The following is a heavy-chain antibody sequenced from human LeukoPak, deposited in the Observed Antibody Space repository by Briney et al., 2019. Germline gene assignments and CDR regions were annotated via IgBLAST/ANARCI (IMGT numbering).Heavy chain of an antibody. J-gene: IGHJ4*02. CDR2: ISGSGDSI. V-gene: IGHV3-23*01. D-gene: IGHD1-26*01. CDR1: GFSFSNHA. CDR3: AREGISGRVYYFDY. Sequence: GSLRLSCATAGFSFSNHAMTWVRQAPGKGLEWVSSISGSGDSIYNADSVKGRFTISRDNSKNTLYPQMNSLRAEDTAVYYCAREGISGRVYYFDYWGQGTLVTVTS.